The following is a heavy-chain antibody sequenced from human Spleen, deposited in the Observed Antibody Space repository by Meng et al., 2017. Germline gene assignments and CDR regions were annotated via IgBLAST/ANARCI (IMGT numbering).Heavy chain of an antibody. CDR1: GFTFSRHW. CDR2: IKQDGSDK. J-gene: IGHJ4*02. D-gene: IGHD1-1*01. Sequence: GESLKISCAASGFTFSRHWMRWVRQAPGKGLEWVANIKQDGSDKYYVDSVKGRFTISRDNAKNSLFLRMNSLKVEDTDVSYCARDGNGGFDYWGQGTLVTVSS. V-gene: IGHV3-7*01. CDR3: ARDGNGGFDY.